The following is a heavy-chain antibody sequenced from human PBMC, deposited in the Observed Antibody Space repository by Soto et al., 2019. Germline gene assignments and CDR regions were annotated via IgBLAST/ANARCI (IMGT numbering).Heavy chain of an antibody. J-gene: IGHJ3*02. CDR3: ARPYPAFDI. CDR2: ISSSSSYI. D-gene: IGHD2-2*01. CDR1: GFTFSSYS. V-gene: IGHV3-21*01. Sequence: GGSLRLSCAASGFTFSSYSMNWVRQAPGKGLEWVSSISSSSSYINYADSVKGRFTISRDNAKNSLYLQMNSLRAEDTAVYYCARPYPAFDIWGQGTMVTVS.